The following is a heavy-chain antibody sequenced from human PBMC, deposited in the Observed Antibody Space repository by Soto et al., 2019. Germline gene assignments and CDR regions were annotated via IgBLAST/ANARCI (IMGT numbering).Heavy chain of an antibody. D-gene: IGHD2-8*02. J-gene: IGHJ4*02. CDR1: GYSFTGYY. Sequence: HEHLGQSGAEVKRPGASLKVSCKASGYSFTGYYIHWVRQAPGQGLEWMGWINPDSGATNYAQNFQGRVTLTSDTSISTASMDLTSLTSDDTVVYYCARGDYGTGGYPFPYFDYWGQGTLVIVSS. CDR2: INPDSGAT. V-gene: IGHV1-2*02. CDR3: ARGDYGTGGYPFPYFDY.